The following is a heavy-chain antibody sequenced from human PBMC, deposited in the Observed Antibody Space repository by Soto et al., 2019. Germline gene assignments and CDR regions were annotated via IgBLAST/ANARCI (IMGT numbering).Heavy chain of an antibody. CDR1: VDIVSSNSAA. Sequence: SQTLSLTCAISVDIVSSNSAAWDLISQSPSRGLEWLGRTFYRSKLYNDYAVSVKSRITINADTSKNQFSLQLNSVTPEDTAVSYCARAAYYSSSSFWFDPWGQGAGVTVSS. V-gene: IGHV6-1*01. J-gene: IGHJ5*02. D-gene: IGHD6-6*01. CDR3: ARAAYYSSSSFWFDP. CDR2: TFYRSKLYN.